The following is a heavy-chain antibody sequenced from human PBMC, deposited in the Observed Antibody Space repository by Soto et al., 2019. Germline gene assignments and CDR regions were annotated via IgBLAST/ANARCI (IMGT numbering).Heavy chain of an antibody. Sequence: SETLSLTCTVSGGSISSGDYYWSWIRQPPGKGLEWIGYIYYSGSTYYNPSLKSRLTISVDTSKNQISMRLTYVTAAYTVVYYFARQGSYWGHGTLVTVSS. CDR1: GGSISSGDYY. CDR2: IYYSGST. J-gene: IGHJ4*01. V-gene: IGHV4-30-4*01. CDR3: ARQGSY.